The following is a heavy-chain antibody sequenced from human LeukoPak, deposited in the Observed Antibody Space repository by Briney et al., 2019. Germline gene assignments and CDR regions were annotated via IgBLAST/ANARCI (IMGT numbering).Heavy chain of an antibody. J-gene: IGHJ4*02. CDR2: ISWDGGST. CDR1: GFTFDDYA. CDR3: AKGRRGYSYGHTYYFDY. Sequence: GGSLRLSCAASGFTFDDYAMHWVRQAPGKGLEWVSLISWDGGSTYYADSVKGRFTISRDNSKNSLYLQMNSLRAGDTALYYCAKGRRGYSYGHTYYFDYWGQGTLVTVSS. V-gene: IGHV3-43D*03. D-gene: IGHD5-18*01.